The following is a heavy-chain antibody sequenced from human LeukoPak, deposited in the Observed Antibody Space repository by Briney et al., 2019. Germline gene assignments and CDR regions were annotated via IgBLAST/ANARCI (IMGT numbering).Heavy chain of an antibody. J-gene: IGHJ2*01. CDR3: ARGPLGSSPIYWYFDL. CDR2: ITWNRDNI. D-gene: IGHD6-6*01. Sequence: PGRSLRLSCTVSGFTFDDYAMHWVRHTPGKGLEWVAGITWNRDNIGYGDSVKGRFTISRDNVKNSLYLQMNSLRAEDTAVYYCARGPLGSSPIYWYFDLWGRGTLVTVSS. CDR1: GFTFDDYA. V-gene: IGHV3-9*01.